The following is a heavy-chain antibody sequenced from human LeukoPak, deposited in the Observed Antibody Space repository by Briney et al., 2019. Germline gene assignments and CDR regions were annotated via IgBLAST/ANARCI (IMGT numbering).Heavy chain of an antibody. CDR1: GFTFSSYW. CDR2: IKQDGSEK. CDR3: ARRQLWGFRSDFDY. D-gene: IGHD5-18*01. V-gene: IGHV3-7*01. J-gene: IGHJ4*02. Sequence: GGSLRLSRAASGFTFSSYWMSWVRQAPGKGLEWVANIKQDGSEKYYVDSVKGRFTISRDNAKNSLYLQMNSLRAEDTAVYYCARRQLWGFRSDFDYWGQGTLVTVSS.